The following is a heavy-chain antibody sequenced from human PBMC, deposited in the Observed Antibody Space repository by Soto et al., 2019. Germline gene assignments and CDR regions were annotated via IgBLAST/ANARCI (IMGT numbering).Heavy chain of an antibody. CDR3: ARHKSRIAATPDAFDI. V-gene: IGHV4-59*08. CDR2: IYYSGST. CDR1: GGSISSYY. Sequence: QVQLQESGPGLVKPSETLSLTCTVSGGSISSYYWSWIRQPPGKGLEWIGYIYYSGSTNYNPSLKSRVPISVDTSKNQFSLKLSSVTAADTAVYYCARHKSRIAATPDAFDIWGQGTMVTVSS. D-gene: IGHD6-13*01. J-gene: IGHJ3*02.